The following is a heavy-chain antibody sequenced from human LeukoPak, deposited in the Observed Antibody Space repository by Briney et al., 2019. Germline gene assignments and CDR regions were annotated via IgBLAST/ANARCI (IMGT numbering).Heavy chain of an antibody. CDR3: ARARAYYDFWSGYSSPRVHFDY. J-gene: IGHJ4*02. CDR1: GGSFSDYY. Sequence: SETLSLTCAVYGGSFSDYYWTWIRQPPGKGLEWIGEINHSGSTNYNPSLKSRVTISVDTSKNQFSLKLSSVTAADTAVYYCARARAYYDFWSGYSSPRVHFDYWGQGTLVTVSS. D-gene: IGHD3-3*01. V-gene: IGHV4-34*01. CDR2: INHSGST.